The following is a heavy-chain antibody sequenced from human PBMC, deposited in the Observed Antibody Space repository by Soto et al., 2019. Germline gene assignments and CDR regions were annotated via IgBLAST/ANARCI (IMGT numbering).Heavy chain of an antibody. J-gene: IGHJ5*02. CDR3: ASAPSTYYDFWSGYLGWFDP. CDR1: GGSISSGGYY. D-gene: IGHD3-3*01. V-gene: IGHV4-31*01. CDR2: IYYSGST. Sequence: QVQLQESGPGLVKPSQTLSLTCTVSGGSISSGGYYWSWIRQHPGKGLEWIGYIYYSGSTYYNPSLKSLVTISVDTSKNQFSLKLSSVTAADAAVYYCASAPSTYYDFWSGYLGWFDPWGQGTLVTVSS.